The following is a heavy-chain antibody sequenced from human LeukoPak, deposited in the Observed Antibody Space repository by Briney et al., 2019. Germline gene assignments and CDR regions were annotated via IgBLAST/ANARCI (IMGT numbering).Heavy chain of an antibody. Sequence: PSETLSLTCTVSSGSISSSSYYWGWIRQPPGKGLEWIGSIYYSRSTYYNPSLKSRVTTSVDTSKNQFSLKLSSVTAADTAVYYCARHSSSIAARWNWFDPWGQGTLVTVSS. V-gene: IGHV4-39*01. D-gene: IGHD6-6*01. CDR1: SGSISSSSYY. CDR2: IYYSRST. CDR3: ARHSSSIAARWNWFDP. J-gene: IGHJ5*02.